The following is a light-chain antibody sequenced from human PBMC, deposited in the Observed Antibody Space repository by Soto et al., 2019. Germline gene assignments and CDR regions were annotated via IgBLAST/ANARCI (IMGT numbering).Light chain of an antibody. CDR3: PQYNNYPGA. Sequence: DIQMTQSPSTLSASVGDRVTITCRASQSIGRWLAWYQHKPVKAPKVLLYKASSLQSEVPSRFSGSGSGTDFTRTISSLQPDDFETYYGPQYNNYPGAFGQGTKVEI. J-gene: IGKJ1*01. CDR2: KAS. CDR1: QSIGRW. V-gene: IGKV1-5*03.